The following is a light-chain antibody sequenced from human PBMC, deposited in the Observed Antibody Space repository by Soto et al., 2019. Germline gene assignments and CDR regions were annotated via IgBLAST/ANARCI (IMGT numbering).Light chain of an antibody. CDR1: QSVSSSY. J-gene: IGKJ1*01. CDR3: QQYGSSPWT. CDR2: GAS. Sequence: EIVLTQSPGTLSLSPGERATLSCRASQSVSSSYLAWYQQKPGQAPRLLIYGASSRATGIPDRFSGSGSGTDFSLTISGLEPEDFAVYYCQQYGSSPWTFGRGTKVEI. V-gene: IGKV3-20*01.